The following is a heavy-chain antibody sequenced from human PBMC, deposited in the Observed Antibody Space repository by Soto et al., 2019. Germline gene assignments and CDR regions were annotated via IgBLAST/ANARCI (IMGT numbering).Heavy chain of an antibody. D-gene: IGHD5-12*01. CDR2: IYTSGST. J-gene: IGHJ4*01. Sequence: PSETLSLTCTVSGDSISNYYWSWIRQPAGKGLEWIGRIYTSGSTDYNPSLKSRVTISIDTSKNQFSLKVTSMTAADTAVYYCARERREKIHDGYDIDYSGHGPLVTV. CDR3: ARERREKIHDGYDIDY. CDR1: GDSISNYY. V-gene: IGHV4-4*07.